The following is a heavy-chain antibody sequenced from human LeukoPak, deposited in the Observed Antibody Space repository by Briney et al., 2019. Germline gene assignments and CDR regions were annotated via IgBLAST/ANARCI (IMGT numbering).Heavy chain of an antibody. CDR3: ARVVGDYLDY. D-gene: IGHD4-17*01. CDR2: IYSSGSA. J-gene: IGHJ4*02. V-gene: IGHV4-4*07. Sequence: SETLSLTCTVSGGSITNFYWSWIRQPAGKGLEWIGRIYSSGSATYNSSLKSRVTVSVDTSKNQFSLKLSSVTAADTAVYYCARVVGDYLDYWGQGTLVTVSS. CDR1: GGSITNFY.